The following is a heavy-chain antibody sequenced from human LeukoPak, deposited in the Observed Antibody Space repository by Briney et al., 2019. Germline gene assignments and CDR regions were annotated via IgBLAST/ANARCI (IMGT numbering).Heavy chain of an antibody. CDR1: GFTFSSYG. J-gene: IGHJ4*02. CDR3: AREAVVTPTPIDY. D-gene: IGHD4-23*01. V-gene: IGHV3-33*01. CDR2: IWYDGSNK. Sequence: GGSLRLSCAASGFTFSSYGMHWVRQAPGKGLEWVAVIWYDGSNKYYADSVKGRFTISRDNAKNSLYLQMNSLRAEDTAVYYCAREAVVTPTPIDYWGQGTLVTVSS.